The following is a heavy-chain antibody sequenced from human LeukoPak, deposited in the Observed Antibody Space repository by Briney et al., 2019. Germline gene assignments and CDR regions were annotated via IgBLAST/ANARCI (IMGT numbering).Heavy chain of an antibody. D-gene: IGHD6-13*01. CDR2: ISYDGSNK. V-gene: IGHV3-30*18. Sequence: PGGSLRLSCAASGFTFSSYGMHWVRQAPGKGLEWVAVISYDGSNKYYADSVKGRFTISRDNSKNTLYLQMNSLRAEDTAVYYCAEDASSDSSWVFDPWGQGTLVTVSS. CDR1: GFTFSSYG. J-gene: IGHJ5*02. CDR3: AEDASSDSSWVFDP.